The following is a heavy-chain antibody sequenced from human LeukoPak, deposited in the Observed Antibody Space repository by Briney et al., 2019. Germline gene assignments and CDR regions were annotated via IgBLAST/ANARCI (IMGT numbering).Heavy chain of an antibody. CDR1: GFTLSGYW. Sequence: GGSLRLSCAASGFTLSGYWMTWVRQAPAKGLEWVAYINQDGSEKCYLDSVKGRFTISRDNTKNSLYLQMSSLRAEDTAVYYCARNQIVVTPITVGYFDYWGQGTLVTVSS. CDR3: ARNQIVVTPITVGYFDY. V-gene: IGHV3-7*05. D-gene: IGHD5-12*01. CDR2: INQDGSEK. J-gene: IGHJ4*02.